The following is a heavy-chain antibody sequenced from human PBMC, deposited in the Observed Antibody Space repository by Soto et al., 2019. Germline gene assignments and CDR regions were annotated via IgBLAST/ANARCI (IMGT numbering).Heavy chain of an antibody. D-gene: IGHD6-19*01. CDR1: GFTFSSYA. V-gene: IGHV3-23*01. CDR2: ISGSGGST. CDR3: ARVWEQWLVPQYYLDY. Sequence: PGGSLILSCAASGFTFSSYAMSWVRPAPGKGLEWVSAISGSGGSTYYADSVKGRFTISRDNAKNSLYLQMNSLRAEDTAVYYCARVWEQWLVPQYYLDYWGQGTLVTVSS. J-gene: IGHJ4*02.